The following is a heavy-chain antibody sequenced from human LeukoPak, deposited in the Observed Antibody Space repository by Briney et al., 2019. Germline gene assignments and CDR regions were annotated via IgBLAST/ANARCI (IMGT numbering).Heavy chain of an antibody. V-gene: IGHV3-7*05. CDR2: IKQDGSEK. J-gene: IGHJ6*02. D-gene: IGHD2-2*02. CDR1: GFTFSSYW. Sequence: GGSLRLSCAASGFTFSSYWMSWVRQAPGKGLEWVANIKQDGSEKYYVDSVKGRFTISRDNARNSLYLQMNSLRAEDTAVYYCARDRRYCSSTSCFTYYYYGMDVWGQGTTVTVSS. CDR3: ARDRRYCSSTSCFTYYYYGMDV.